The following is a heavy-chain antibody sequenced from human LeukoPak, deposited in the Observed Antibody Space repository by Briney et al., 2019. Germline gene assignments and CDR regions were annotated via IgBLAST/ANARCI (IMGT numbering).Heavy chain of an antibody. V-gene: IGHV3-7*01. CDR2: IKYGGSEK. CDR3: ARDLGSGWYDAFDI. J-gene: IGHJ3*02. D-gene: IGHD6-19*01. Sequence: QSGGSLRLSCAASGFTFSSYWMSWVRQAPGKGLEWVANIKYGGSEKYYVDSVKGRFTISRDNAKNSLYLQMNSLRAEDTAVYYCARDLGSGWYDAFDIWGQGTMVTVSS. CDR1: GFTFSSYW.